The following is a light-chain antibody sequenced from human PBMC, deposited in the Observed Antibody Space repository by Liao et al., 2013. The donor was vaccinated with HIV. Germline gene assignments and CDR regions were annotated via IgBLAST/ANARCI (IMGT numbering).Light chain of an antibody. V-gene: IGLV3-21*01. J-gene: IGLJ2*01. Sequence: SYELTQPPSVSVSPGETASITCGGDNIGKKSVHWYQQKPGQAPLLVMSFDTDRPSGIPGRFAGSNSGNTATLTISGAQAMDEAHYYCQSWDSATVLFGGGTKLTVL. CDR1: NIGKKS. CDR3: QSWDSATVL. CDR2: FDT.